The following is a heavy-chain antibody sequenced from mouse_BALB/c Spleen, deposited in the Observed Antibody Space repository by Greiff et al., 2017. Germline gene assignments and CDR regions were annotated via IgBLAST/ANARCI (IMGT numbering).Heavy chain of an antibody. CDR2: IDPENGNT. D-gene: IGHD2-1*01. J-gene: IGHJ4*01. CDR1: GFNIKDYY. V-gene: IGHV14-1*02. Sequence: VQLKESGAELVRPGALVKLSCKASGFNIKDYYMHWVKQRPEQGLEWIGWIDPENGNTIYDPKFQGKASITADTSSNTAYLQLSSLTSEDTAVYYCASYGNYEDYAMDYWGQGTSVTVSS. CDR3: ASYGNYEDYAMDY.